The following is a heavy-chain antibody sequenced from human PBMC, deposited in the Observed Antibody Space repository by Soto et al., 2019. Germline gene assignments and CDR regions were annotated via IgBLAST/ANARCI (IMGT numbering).Heavy chain of an antibody. Sequence: QVQLQQWGAGLLKPSETLSLTCAVYGGSFSGYYWGWIRQPPGKGLEWIGESSRSGSTNYNPSLMSRVTISLDASKNQFSLRLNSGTAADAAVYYCTSPGKYSNSPIDYWGQGTLVTVSS. CDR2: SSRSGST. CDR3: TSPGKYSNSPIDY. V-gene: IGHV4-34*01. CDR1: GGSFSGYY. J-gene: IGHJ4*02. D-gene: IGHD6-6*01.